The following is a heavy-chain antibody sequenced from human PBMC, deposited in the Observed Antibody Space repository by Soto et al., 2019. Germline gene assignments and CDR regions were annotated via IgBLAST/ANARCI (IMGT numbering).Heavy chain of an antibody. CDR2: ITPNSGGT. V-gene: IGHV1-2*02. D-gene: IGHD1-1*01. CDR1: GYTFTGYY. CDR3: ARVARAGDWNDVGWFAP. J-gene: IGHJ5*02. Sequence: QVQLVQSGAEVKKPGASVKVSCKASGYTFTGYYMHWVRQAPGQGLEWMGWITPNSGGTNYAQKFQGRVTMTRDTSISTAYMELSRLRSDDTAVYYCARVARAGDWNDVGWFAPWCQGTLVTVSS.